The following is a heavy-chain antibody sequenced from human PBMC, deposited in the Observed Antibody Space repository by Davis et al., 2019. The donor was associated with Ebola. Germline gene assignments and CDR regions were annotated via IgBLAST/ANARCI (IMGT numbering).Heavy chain of an antibody. V-gene: IGHV1-69*06. CDR2: IIPIFGTA. CDR1: GGTFSSYA. J-gene: IGHJ4*02. D-gene: IGHD5-12*01. Sequence: AASVKVSCKASGGTFSSYAISWVRQAPGQGLEWMGGIIPIFGTANYAQKFQGRVTITADKSTSTAYMELSSLRSEDTAVYYCARDLGWLRSEGYFDYWGQGTLVTVSS. CDR3: ARDLGWLRSEGYFDY.